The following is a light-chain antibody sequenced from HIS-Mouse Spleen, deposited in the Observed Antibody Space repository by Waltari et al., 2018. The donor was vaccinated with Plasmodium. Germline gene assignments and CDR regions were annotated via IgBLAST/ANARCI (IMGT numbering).Light chain of an antibody. CDR3: QQYNNWSFT. CDR2: GAS. CDR1: QSVSSN. J-gene: IGKJ3*01. Sequence: DIVMTQSPSSLSASPGDRVTISCRASQSVSSNLTWYQQKTGQAPRLLIYGASTRPTGSPARLSGSGSGTEFTLTISSRQSEDFAVYYCQQYNNWSFTFGPGTKVDIK. V-gene: IGKV3-15*01.